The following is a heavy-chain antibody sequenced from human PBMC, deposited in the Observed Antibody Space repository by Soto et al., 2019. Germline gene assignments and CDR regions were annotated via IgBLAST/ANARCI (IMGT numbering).Heavy chain of an antibody. Sequence: GESLKISCAASGFAFDDHGMSWVRQAPGKGLEWVSGINWNGGSTGYADSVKGRFTISRDNAKNSLYLQMNSLRAEDTAVYHCARGPGGVVIQPSDYWGQGTLVTVSS. CDR1: GFAFDDHG. D-gene: IGHD3-3*01. CDR2: INWNGGST. CDR3: ARGPGGVVIQPSDY. V-gene: IGHV3-20*01. J-gene: IGHJ4*02.